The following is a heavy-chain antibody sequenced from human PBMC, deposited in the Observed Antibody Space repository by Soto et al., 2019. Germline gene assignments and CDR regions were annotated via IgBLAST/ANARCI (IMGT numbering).Heavy chain of an antibody. CDR2: ISGSGADT. Sequence: PGGALRLSGAPSVFICSNYAMSWVREARGKGLEWVSAISGSGADTYYTESVKGRFTISRDNFKNTLYLQMNSLRAEDTAVYYCAKDTGRGGGSVFDYWGQGTLVTVSS. V-gene: IGHV3-23*01. CDR1: VFICSNYA. D-gene: IGHD2-15*01. CDR3: AKDTGRGGGSVFDY. J-gene: IGHJ4*02.